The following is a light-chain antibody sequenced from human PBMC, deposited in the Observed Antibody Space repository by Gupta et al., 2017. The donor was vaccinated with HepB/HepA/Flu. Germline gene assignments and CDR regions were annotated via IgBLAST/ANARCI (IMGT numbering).Light chain of an antibody. J-gene: IGLJ1*01. CDR1: SAKNGSKT. CDR2: SSN. Sequence: VLTPPPSASGAPGPRVTIPCSGSSAKNGSKTLNGYQQLPGTAPKLLIYSSNQRHSGDPCRFSGCKSGTSASLAISGRQTEDEADYYCAAWDDSLNCLYYVFGTGTKVTVL. CDR3: AAWDDSLNCLYYV. V-gene: IGLV1-44*01.